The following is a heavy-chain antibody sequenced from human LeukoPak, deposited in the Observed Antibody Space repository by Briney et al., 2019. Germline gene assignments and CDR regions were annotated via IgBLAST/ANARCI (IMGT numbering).Heavy chain of an antibody. CDR2: INHSGST. J-gene: IGHJ6*03. CDR1: GGSFSGYY. Sequence: SETLSLTCAVYGGSFSGYYWSWIRQRPGKGLEWIGEINHSGSTNYNPSLKSRVTISVDTSKNQFSLKLSSVTAADTAVYYCARDESSSWYMDVWGKGTTVTVSS. V-gene: IGHV4-34*01. D-gene: IGHD6-13*01. CDR3: ARDESSSWYMDV.